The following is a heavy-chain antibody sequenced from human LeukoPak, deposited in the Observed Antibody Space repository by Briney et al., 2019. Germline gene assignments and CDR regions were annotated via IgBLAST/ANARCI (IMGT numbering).Heavy chain of an antibody. D-gene: IGHD6-19*01. CDR1: GGSMRSSSNF. J-gene: IGHJ4*02. V-gene: IGHV4-39*01. CDR3: ARQSEYTSGWHYIDY. Sequence: SETLSLTXTVSGGSMRSSSNFWAWIRQLPGQALQWIGSMFYSGSTTYYNPSLKSRVTISVDTSKNQFSLRLTSVTASDTAVYYCARQSEYTSGWHYIDYWGQGTLVTVSS. CDR2: MFYSGST.